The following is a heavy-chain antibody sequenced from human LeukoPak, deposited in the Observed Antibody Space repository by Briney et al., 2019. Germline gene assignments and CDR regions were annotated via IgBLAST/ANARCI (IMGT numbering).Heavy chain of an antibody. V-gene: IGHV1-2*02. Sequence: ASVKVSCSASGYNFTDYYMHWVRQDPGQGLEWLGWINPNSGDTNYAQNFQGRVTMTRDTSIGTAYMELSRLRSEDTAIYYCARDNSVDDNAWWFDPWGKGTLVTVSS. D-gene: IGHD3-22*01. CDR3: ARDNSVDDNAWWFDP. CDR2: INPNSGDT. CDR1: GYNFTDYY. J-gene: IGHJ5*02.